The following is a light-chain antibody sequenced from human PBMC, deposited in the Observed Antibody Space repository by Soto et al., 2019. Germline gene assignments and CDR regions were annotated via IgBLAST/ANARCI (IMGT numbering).Light chain of an antibody. CDR1: SSDVGSYNL. V-gene: IGLV2-23*01. CDR3: CSYAGSSTSVV. J-gene: IGLJ2*01. CDR2: EGS. Sequence: QSALTQPASVSWSPGQSITISCTGTSSDVGSYNLVSWYQQHPGKAPKLMIYEGSKRPSGVSNRFSGSKSGNTASLTISGLQAEDEADYYGCSYAGSSTSVVFGGGTKVTVL.